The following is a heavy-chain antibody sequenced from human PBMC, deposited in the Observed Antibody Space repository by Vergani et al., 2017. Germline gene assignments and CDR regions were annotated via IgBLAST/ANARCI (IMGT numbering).Heavy chain of an antibody. CDR2: IYYSGST. CDR1: GGSISSYY. J-gene: IGHJ4*02. V-gene: IGHV4-59*08. D-gene: IGHD6-19*01. CDR3: ARTLRGSIAVAGTGYFDY. Sequence: QVQLQESGPGLVKPSETLSLTCTVSGGSISSYYWSWTRQPPGKGLEWIGYIYYSGSTNYNPSLKSRVTISVDTSKNQFSLKLSSVTAADTAVYYCARTLRGSIAVAGTGYFDYWGQGTLVTVSS.